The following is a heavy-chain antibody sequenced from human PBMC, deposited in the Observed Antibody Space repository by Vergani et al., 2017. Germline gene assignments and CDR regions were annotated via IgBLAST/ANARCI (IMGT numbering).Heavy chain of an antibody. Sequence: EVQLLESGGSLKQPGGSVRLSCAASGFTFSTYAMHWVRQAPGKGLEWVSALTGGGGSTYYADSFKGRFIISRDNSRDTLYLQMNSLRPEDTATYYCVKDAGSYENFFVSWLQRTLVTVSS. CDR3: VKDAGSYENFFVS. V-gene: IGHV3-23*01. CDR1: GFTFSTYA. J-gene: IGHJ4*02. D-gene: IGHD1-26*01. CDR2: LTGGGGST.